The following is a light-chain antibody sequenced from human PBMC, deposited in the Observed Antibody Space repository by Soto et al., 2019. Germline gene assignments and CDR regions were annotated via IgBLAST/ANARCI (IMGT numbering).Light chain of an antibody. CDR2: DVS. J-gene: IGLJ2*01. CDR3: SSYTSSSTVV. V-gene: IGLV2-14*01. CDR1: SSDVGGYNY. Sequence: QSALTQPASVSGSPGQSITISCTGTSSDVGGYNYVSWYQQHPGKAPKIMIYDVSNRPSGVSNRFSGSKSGNTASLTISGLQAEDEAAYYCSSYTSSSTVVFGGGTQLTVL.